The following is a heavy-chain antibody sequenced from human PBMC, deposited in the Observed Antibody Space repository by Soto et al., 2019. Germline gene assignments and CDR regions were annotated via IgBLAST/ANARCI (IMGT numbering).Heavy chain of an antibody. CDR3: ARDPDSSGWYFTQQIYYYYGMDV. D-gene: IGHD6-19*01. CDR1: GFTFSSYW. CDR2: INSDGSST. Sequence: QTGGSLRLSCAASGFTFSSYWMHWVRQAPGKGLVWVSHINSDGSSTSYADSVKGRFTTSRDNAKNTLYLQMNSLRAEDTAVYYCARDPDSSGWYFTQQIYYYYGMDVWGQGTTVTVSS. J-gene: IGHJ6*02. V-gene: IGHV3-74*01.